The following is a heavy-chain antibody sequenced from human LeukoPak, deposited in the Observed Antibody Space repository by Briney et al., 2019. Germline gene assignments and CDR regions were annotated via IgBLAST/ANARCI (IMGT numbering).Heavy chain of an antibody. CDR1: GGSISSSSYY. CDR2: IYYSGST. D-gene: IGHD1-20*01. CDR3: ARRYDGNDSSYFDY. J-gene: IGHJ4*02. V-gene: IGHV4-39*01. Sequence: SETLSLTCTVSGGSISSSSYYWGWIRQPPGKGLEWIGSIYYSGSTYYNPSLKSRVAISVDTSKNQFSLKLSSVTAADTAVYYCARRYDGNDSSYFDYWGQGTLVTVSS.